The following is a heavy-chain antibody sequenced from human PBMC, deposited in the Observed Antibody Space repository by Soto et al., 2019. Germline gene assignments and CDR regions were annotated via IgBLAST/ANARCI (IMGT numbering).Heavy chain of an antibody. Sequence: QITLKESGPTLVRPTQTLTLTCTFSGFSLSTSGVGVVWIRQPPGKALAWLALIYWDDAKRYSPSLRSRLTITKDTSKTQVVLTMTNMGPIDTGTYYCAYAYDFLSGTNWFDPWGQGTLVTVSS. CDR1: GFSLSTSGVG. J-gene: IGHJ5*02. V-gene: IGHV2-5*02. CDR2: IYWDDAK. CDR3: AYAYDFLSGTNWFDP. D-gene: IGHD3-3*01.